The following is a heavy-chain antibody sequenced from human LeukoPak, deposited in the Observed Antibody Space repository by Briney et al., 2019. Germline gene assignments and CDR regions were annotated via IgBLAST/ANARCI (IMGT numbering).Heavy chain of an antibody. Sequence: ASVKVSCKASGYTFNGYYMHWVRQAPGQELEWMGWINPNSGGTNYAQKFQGRVTMTRDTSISTAYMELSRLRSDDTAVYYCARDLSLSASYYFDYWGQGTLVTVSS. J-gene: IGHJ4*02. V-gene: IGHV1-2*02. CDR3: ARDLSLSASYYFDY. CDR2: INPNSGGT. CDR1: GYTFNGYY.